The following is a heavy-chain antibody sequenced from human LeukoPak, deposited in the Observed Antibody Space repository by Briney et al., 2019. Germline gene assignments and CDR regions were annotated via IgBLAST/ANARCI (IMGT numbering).Heavy chain of an antibody. J-gene: IGHJ4*02. CDR2: IYVIGTN. D-gene: IGHD1-26*01. CDR1: GGSVSIRNHY. V-gene: IGHV4-39*01. CDR3: ARQVGATTLIDH. Sequence: KSSETLSLTCTLSGGSVSIRNHYWGWIRQPPGKGLEWIGSIYVIGTNYYNPSLQSRVTLSVDTSKNQVSLKLTSVTAADTALYYCARQVGATTLIDHWGQGTLVTVSS.